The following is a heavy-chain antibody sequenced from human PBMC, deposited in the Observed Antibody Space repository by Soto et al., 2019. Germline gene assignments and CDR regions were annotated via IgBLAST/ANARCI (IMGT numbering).Heavy chain of an antibody. CDR1: GGSISSGGYY. J-gene: IGHJ5*02. CDR2: IYYSGST. Sequence: QVQLQESGPGLVKPSQTLSLTCTVSGGSISSGGYYWSWIRQHPGKGLEWIGYIYYSGSTYYNPSLKSRVTISVDTSKNQFSRKLSSVTAADTAVYYCARRAVLDYYGSGHTRVGSFNWFDPWGQGTLVTVSS. CDR3: ARRAVLDYYGSGHTRVGSFNWFDP. D-gene: IGHD3-10*01. V-gene: IGHV4-31*03.